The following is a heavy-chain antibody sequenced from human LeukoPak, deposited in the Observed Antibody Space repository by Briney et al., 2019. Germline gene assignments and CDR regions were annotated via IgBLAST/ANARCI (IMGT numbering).Heavy chain of an antibody. Sequence: PSEALSLTCTVSGGSISRGGYYWSWIRQHPGKGLEWIGYIYYSGSTYYNPSLESRVTISVDTSKNQFSLKLSSVTAADTAVYYCARDRRLSFDYWGQGTLVSVSS. CDR3: ARDRRLSFDY. CDR2: IYYSGST. D-gene: IGHD3-16*02. CDR1: GGSISRGGYY. J-gene: IGHJ4*02. V-gene: IGHV4-31*03.